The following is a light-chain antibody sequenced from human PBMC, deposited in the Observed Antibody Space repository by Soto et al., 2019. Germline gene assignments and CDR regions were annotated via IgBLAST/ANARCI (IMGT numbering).Light chain of an antibody. V-gene: IGLV2-23*02. Sequence: QSVLTQPASVSGSPGQSITISCTGTSSVVGSYNLVSWYQQHPGKAPKLMISEVTKRPSGVSNRFSGSKSGNTASLTISGLRAEDEADYYCCSYAGSSTYVFGTGTKVTVL. CDR3: CSYAGSSTYV. J-gene: IGLJ1*01. CDR1: SSVVGSYNL. CDR2: EVT.